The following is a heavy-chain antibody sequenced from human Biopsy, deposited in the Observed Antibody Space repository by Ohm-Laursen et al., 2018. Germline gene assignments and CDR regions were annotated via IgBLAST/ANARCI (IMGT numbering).Heavy chain of an antibody. CDR3: ALQSVAQMKNFDY. D-gene: IGHD6-19*01. Sequence: SVKVSCKASGFSFTGYYIHWVRQAPGQGLEWMGWISPKSGDTNYAHKFQGNITMTRDTSMSTAYIEMSRLRCDDTAVYYCALQSVAQMKNFDYWGQGTLVTVSS. CDR2: ISPKSGDT. CDR1: GFSFTGYY. V-gene: IGHV1-2*02. J-gene: IGHJ4*02.